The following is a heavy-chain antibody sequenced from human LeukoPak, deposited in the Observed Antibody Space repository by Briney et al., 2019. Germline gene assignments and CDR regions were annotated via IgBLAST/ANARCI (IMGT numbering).Heavy chain of an antibody. CDR1: GFTFSSYG. J-gene: IGHJ4*02. CDR2: IRYDGSDK. CDR3: AKDRDKGNYYFDY. D-gene: IGHD1-7*01. V-gene: IGHV3-30*02. Sequence: GGPLRLSCAASGFTFSSYGMHWVRQAPGKGLEWVAFIRYDGSDKDYVDSVKGRFTISRDNSKNTLYLQMNSLRAEDTAVYYCAKDRDKGNYYFDYWGQGTLVTVSS.